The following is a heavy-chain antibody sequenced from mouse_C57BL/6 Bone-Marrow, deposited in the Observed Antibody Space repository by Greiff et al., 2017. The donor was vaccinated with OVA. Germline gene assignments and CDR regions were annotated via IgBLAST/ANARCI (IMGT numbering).Heavy chain of an antibody. CDR3: ASQGPVY. Sequence: EVQLVESGGGLVQPGESLKLSCESNEYEFPSHDMSWVRKTPEKRLELVGAINRDGGSTCYPDTMERRFTISRDHTKKTLFIQMSSLGSEDTALYYCASQGPVYWGQGTTLTVSS. CDR2: INRDGGST. V-gene: IGHV5-2*01. CDR1: EYEFPSHD. J-gene: IGHJ2*01.